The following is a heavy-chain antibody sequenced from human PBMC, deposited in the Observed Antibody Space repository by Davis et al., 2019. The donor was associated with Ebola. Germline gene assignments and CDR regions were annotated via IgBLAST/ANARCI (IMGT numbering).Heavy chain of an antibody. V-gene: IGHV5-51*01. J-gene: IGHJ4*02. CDR2: IYPDDSDT. Sequence: GESLKISCKGSGYIFSTYWIGWVRQMPGKGLEWMGIIYPDDSDTRYSPSFQGQVTFSADKSISTAYLQWSSLKASDTAMYYCARGGRHSNVDFDYWGQGTLVTVSS. CDR3: ARGGRHSNVDFDY. D-gene: IGHD2-15*01. CDR1: GYIFSTYW.